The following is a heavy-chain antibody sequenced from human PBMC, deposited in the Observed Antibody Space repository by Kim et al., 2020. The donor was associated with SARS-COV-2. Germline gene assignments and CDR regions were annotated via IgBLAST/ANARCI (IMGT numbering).Heavy chain of an antibody. V-gene: IGHV3-23*01. J-gene: IGHJ4*02. Sequence: GGSLRLSCAASGFPFSRFAMSWARQAPGKGLEWVSTISDSGARTHYAASVRGRFTISRDNSKSTLFLQMNNLRAEDTAIYYCDAPDYWGQGSLVTVSS. CDR2: ISDSGART. CDR1: GFPFSRFA. CDR3: DAPDY.